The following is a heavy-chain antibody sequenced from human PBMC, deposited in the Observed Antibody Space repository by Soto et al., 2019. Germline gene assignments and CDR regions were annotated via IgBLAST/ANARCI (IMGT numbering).Heavy chain of an antibody. D-gene: IGHD3-22*01. J-gene: IGHJ6*02. CDR3: ARGWGYFDNSGFPYFYAMDV. Sequence: EVQLVGSGGGLVQPGGSLRLSCAASGFTFSSYWMSWVGQAPGKGLEWVASIKEDGAEKYYVVSVEGRFTISRDNAENSLYLHMNSLRAEDTAVYHCARGWGYFDNSGFPYFYAMDVWGQGTTVTVSS. V-gene: IGHV3-7*01. CDR1: GFTFSSYW. CDR2: IKEDGAEK.